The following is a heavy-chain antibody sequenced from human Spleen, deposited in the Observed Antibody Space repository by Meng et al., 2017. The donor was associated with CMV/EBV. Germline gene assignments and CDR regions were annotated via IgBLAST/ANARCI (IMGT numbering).Heavy chain of an antibody. Sequence: SLTCTVSGGSISSGGYYWSWSRQHQGKGLEWIGYIYYSGSNYYNPTLKSRVTISVDTSKNQFSLKLSSVTAADTAVYYCARRGDGVDYWGQGTLVTVSS. CDR3: ARRGDGVDY. D-gene: IGHD7-27*01. CDR1: GGSISSGGYY. V-gene: IGHV4-31*03. J-gene: IGHJ4*02. CDR2: IYYSGSN.